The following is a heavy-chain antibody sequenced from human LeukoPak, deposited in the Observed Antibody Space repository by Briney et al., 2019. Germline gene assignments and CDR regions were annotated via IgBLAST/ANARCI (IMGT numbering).Heavy chain of an antibody. CDR3: ATEGVGVSSSLHSVLFYMDV. CDR2: LNPPTGDA. Sequence: APVRPSCKPSGYPFTTFDINPVRQGPRHRLKWLGWLNPPTGDAAYADKFLGRGAMSRDTSIGTAFRELSSLRVGDTAVYYCATEGVGVSSSLHSVLFYMDVWGQGSSVSVS. D-gene: IGHD3-3*01. CDR1: GYPFTTFD. V-gene: IGHV1-8*01. J-gene: IGHJ6*03.